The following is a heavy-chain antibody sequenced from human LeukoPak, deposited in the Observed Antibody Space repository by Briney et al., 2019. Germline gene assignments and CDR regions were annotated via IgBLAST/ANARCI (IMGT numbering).Heavy chain of an antibody. CDR2: VYYSGST. Sequence: SETLSLTCVVSGGSVSGYYWGWIRQPPGRGLEWIGYVYYSGSTNYNPSFKSRITISVDTSRNQFSLQLSSVTAADTAAYYCARIHRYCSGGACYVLDNWGQGTLVAVSS. D-gene: IGHD2-15*01. J-gene: IGHJ4*02. CDR1: GGSVSGYY. V-gene: IGHV4-59*02. CDR3: ARIHRYCSGGACYVLDN.